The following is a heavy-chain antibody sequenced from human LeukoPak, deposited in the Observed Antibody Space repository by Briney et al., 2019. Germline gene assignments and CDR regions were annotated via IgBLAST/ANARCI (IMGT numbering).Heavy chain of an antibody. CDR3: AKHSPEGYFDY. CDR2: ISGSGGIT. D-gene: IGHD2-15*01. V-gene: IGHV3-23*01. CDR1: GFTFSTYG. J-gene: IGHJ4*02. Sequence: GGSLRLSCVASGFTFSTYGMSWVRQAPGKGVEWVSAISGSGGITHYADSVKGRFTISRDNSKDTLYLQVNSLRADGTAVYYCAKHSPEGYFDYWGQGALVTVSS.